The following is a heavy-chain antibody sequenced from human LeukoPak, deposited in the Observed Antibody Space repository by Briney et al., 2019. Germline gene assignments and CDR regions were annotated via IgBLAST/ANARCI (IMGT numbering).Heavy chain of an antibody. V-gene: IGHV1-8*01. CDR2: MNPNSGNT. Sequence: ASVKVSCKASGYTFTSYDINWVRQATGQGLEWMGWMNPNSGNTGYAQKFQGRVTMTRNTSISTAYMELSSLRSEDTAVYYCARDGTHYDILTGRTTYGMDVWGQGTTVTVSS. CDR3: ARDGTHYDILTGRTTYGMDV. J-gene: IGHJ6*02. CDR1: GYTFTSYD. D-gene: IGHD3-9*01.